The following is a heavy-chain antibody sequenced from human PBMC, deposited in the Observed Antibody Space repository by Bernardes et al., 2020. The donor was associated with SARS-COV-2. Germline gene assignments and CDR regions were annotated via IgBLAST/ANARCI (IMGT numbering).Heavy chain of an antibody. Sequence: ASVKVSCKASGYTFTSYGISWVRQAPGQGLEWMGWISAYNGNTNYAQKLQGRVTMTTDTSTSTAYMELRSLRSDDTAVYYCARDPGYCSSTSCYTGLCDYWGQGTLVTVSS. J-gene: IGHJ4*02. CDR3: ARDPGYCSSTSCYTGLCDY. CDR1: GYTFTSYG. V-gene: IGHV1-18*01. CDR2: ISAYNGNT. D-gene: IGHD2-2*02.